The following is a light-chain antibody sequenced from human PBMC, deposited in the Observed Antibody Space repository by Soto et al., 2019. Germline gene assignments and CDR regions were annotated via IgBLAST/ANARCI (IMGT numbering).Light chain of an antibody. J-gene: IGKJ2*01. CDR3: QHYGSSPYT. CDR1: QSVSSSY. V-gene: IGKV3-20*01. Sequence: IVLTQSPGTLSLSPGERATLSCRASQSVSSSYLAWYQQKPGQAPRLLMYGASSRATGNPDRFSGSGSGTDFTLTISRLEPEDFAVYYCQHYGSSPYTFGQGTKLEIK. CDR2: GAS.